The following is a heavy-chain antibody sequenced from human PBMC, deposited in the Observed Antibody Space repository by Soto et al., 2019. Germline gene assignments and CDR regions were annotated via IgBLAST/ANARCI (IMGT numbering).Heavy chain of an antibody. V-gene: IGHV3-7*01. CDR1: GFTFSSYW. J-gene: IGHJ3*02. Sequence: SCAASGFTFSSYWMSWVRQAPGKGLEWVANIKQDGSEKYYVDSVKGRFTISRDNAKNSLYLQMNSLRAEDTAVYYCASYSSSPPVDAFDIWGQGTMVTVSS. CDR2: IKQDGSEK. D-gene: IGHD6-6*01. CDR3: ASYSSSPPVDAFDI.